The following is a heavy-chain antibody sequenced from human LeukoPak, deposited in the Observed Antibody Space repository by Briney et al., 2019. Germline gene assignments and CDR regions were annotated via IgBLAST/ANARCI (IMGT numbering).Heavy chain of an antibody. CDR2: IIPIFGTA. J-gene: IGHJ5*02. V-gene: IGHV1-69*13. CDR3: AREGASPDYYDSSGQDYNWFDP. Sequence: ASVKVSCKASGGTFSSYAISWVRQAPGQGLEWMGGIIPIFGTANYAQKFQGRVTITADESTSTAYKELSSLRSEDTAVYYCAREGASPDYYDSSGQDYNWFDPWGQGTLVTVSS. CDR1: GGTFSSYA. D-gene: IGHD3-22*01.